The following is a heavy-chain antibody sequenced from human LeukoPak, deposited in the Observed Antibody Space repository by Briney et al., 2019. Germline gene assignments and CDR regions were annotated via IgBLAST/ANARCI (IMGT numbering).Heavy chain of an antibody. CDR1: GGSISSGSYY. D-gene: IGHD1-7*01. Sequence: SETLSLTCTVSGGSISSGSYYWSWARQPAGKGLEWIGRIYTSGSTNCNPSLKSRVTISVDTSKNQFSLNLNSVTAADTAVYYCARGENWNFKAFDIWGQGTMVTVSS. CDR3: ARGENWNFKAFDI. J-gene: IGHJ3*02. CDR2: IYTSGST. V-gene: IGHV4-61*02.